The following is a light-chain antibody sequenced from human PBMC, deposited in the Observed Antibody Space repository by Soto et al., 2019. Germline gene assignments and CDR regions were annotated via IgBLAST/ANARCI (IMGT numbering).Light chain of an antibody. J-gene: IGLJ1*01. Sequence: QSALTQPASVSGSPGQSITISCTGTSSDVGGYNYVSWYQQHPGKAPKLMIYEVSNRPSGVSNRFSGSKSGNTASLTISGLQAEDEADYYCISYTSSSIPYVFGTGTKVTVL. CDR2: EVS. V-gene: IGLV2-14*01. CDR1: SSDVGGYNY. CDR3: ISYTSSSIPYV.